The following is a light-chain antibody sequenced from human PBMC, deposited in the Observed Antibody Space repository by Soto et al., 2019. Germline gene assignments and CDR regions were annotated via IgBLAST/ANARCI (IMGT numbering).Light chain of an antibody. CDR3: QQYYDWPRT. J-gene: IGKJ1*01. CDR2: GAS. V-gene: IGKV3-15*01. CDR1: QSVISN. Sequence: ETVMTQSPAPPSVSPGERATLSFRASQSVISNLAWYQQRPGQAPRVLIYGASTRATDIPARFSGSGSGTEFTLTISSLQSEDSAVYYCQQYYDWPRTFGQGTKVDI.